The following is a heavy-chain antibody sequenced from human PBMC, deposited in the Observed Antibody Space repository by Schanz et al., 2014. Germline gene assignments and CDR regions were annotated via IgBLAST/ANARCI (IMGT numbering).Heavy chain of an antibody. V-gene: IGHV3-21*02. D-gene: IGHD1-26*01. CDR2: ISPGRYL. Sequence: EVQLVESGGGLVKPGGSLRLSCAASGFTFSSYSLAWVRQAPGKGLEWVSFISPGRYLYYADSVKGRFTISRDNTKNSVFLQMSSLRVEDTGLYFCARDPVEGAPTPYYFDSWGPGTLVTVSS. CDR1: GFTFSSYS. CDR3: ARDPVEGAPTPYYFDS. J-gene: IGHJ4*02.